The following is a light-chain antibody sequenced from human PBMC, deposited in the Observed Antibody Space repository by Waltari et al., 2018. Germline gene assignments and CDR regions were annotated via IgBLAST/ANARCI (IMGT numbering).Light chain of an antibody. Sequence: EIVLTQSPGTLSLSPGERATLSCRASQSVSSSYLAWYQQKPGQAPRLLMYGASSRATGTPDRCSGSGSGTDFSLTIGRLEPEDFAVYYCQQYGRSPRTFGQGTKVEIK. CDR2: GAS. CDR1: QSVSSSY. V-gene: IGKV3-20*01. J-gene: IGKJ1*01. CDR3: QQYGRSPRT.